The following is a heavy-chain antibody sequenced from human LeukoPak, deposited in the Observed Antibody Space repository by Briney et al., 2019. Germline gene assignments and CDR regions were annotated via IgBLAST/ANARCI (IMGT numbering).Heavy chain of an antibody. Sequence: GGSLRLSCAASGFTFSSYWMSWVRQSPGKGLEWVASIKQDGSEKNYVDSVKGRFTISRDNAKKSLYLQMNSLRVEDTAVYYCARPSWLAYWGQGTLVTVSS. CDR3: ARPSWLAY. CDR2: IKQDGSEK. D-gene: IGHD6-19*01. CDR1: GFTFSSYW. V-gene: IGHV3-7*04. J-gene: IGHJ4*02.